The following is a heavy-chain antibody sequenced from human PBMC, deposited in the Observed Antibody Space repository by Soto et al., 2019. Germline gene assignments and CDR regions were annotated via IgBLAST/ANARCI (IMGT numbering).Heavy chain of an antibody. Sequence: GGSLRLSCTASAFSFGDFAMHWVRQVPGKGLEWVSGINWNGNYIGHADSVKGRFTVSRDNAKNSLYLQMNSLRPEDTALYYWPRAPRGATGPFSLDGWGRGPLVTVS. J-gene: IGHJ4*02. D-gene: IGHD3-3*01. CDR1: AFSFGDFA. CDR3: PRAPRGATGPFSLDG. CDR2: INWNGNYI. V-gene: IGHV3-9*01.